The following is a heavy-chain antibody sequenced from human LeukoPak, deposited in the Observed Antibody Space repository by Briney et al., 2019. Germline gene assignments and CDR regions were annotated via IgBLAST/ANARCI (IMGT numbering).Heavy chain of an antibody. J-gene: IGHJ4*02. Sequence: SETLSLTCTVSGYSISSGYYWGWIRQPPGKGLEWIGSIYHSGSTYYNPSLKSRVTISVDTSKNQFSLKLSSVTAADPAVYYCARAPDYDFLTGYPYYFDYWGQGTLVTVSS. CDR1: GYSISSGYY. CDR2: IYHSGST. CDR3: ARAPDYDFLTGYPYYFDY. D-gene: IGHD3-9*01. V-gene: IGHV4-38-2*02.